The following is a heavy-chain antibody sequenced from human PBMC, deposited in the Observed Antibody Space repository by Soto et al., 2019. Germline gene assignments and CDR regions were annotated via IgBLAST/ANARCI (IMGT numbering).Heavy chain of an antibody. Sequence: PGRSLRLSCAASGFTFSNAWMSWVRQAPGKGLEWVGRIKSKTDGGTTDYAAPVKGRFTISRDDSKNTLYLQMNSLKTEDTAVYYXTTALDEWRYYYYYGMDVRGQGTTVTVS. D-gene: IGHD3-3*01. CDR3: TTALDEWRYYYYYGMDV. CDR2: IKSKTDGGTT. V-gene: IGHV3-15*01. J-gene: IGHJ6*02. CDR1: GFTFSNAW.